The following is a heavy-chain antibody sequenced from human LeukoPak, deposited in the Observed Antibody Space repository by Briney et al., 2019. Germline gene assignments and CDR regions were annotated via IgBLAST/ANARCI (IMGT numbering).Heavy chain of an antibody. D-gene: IGHD3-3*01. CDR1: GGSFSSYY. J-gene: IGHJ4*02. CDR2: INHSGST. CDR3: ARGPYYDFWSGYYSGSEFDY. V-gene: IGHV4-34*01. Sequence: KPSETLSLTCAVYGGSFSSYYWSWIRQPPGKGLEWIGEINHSGSTNYNPSLKSRVTISVDTSKNQFSLKLSSVTAADTAVYYCARGPYYDFWSGYYSGSEFDYWGQGTLVTVSS.